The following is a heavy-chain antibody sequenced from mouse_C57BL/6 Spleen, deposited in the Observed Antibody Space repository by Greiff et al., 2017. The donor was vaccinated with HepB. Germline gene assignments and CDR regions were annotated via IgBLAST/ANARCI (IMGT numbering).Heavy chain of an antibody. CDR3: ASPYYCGRSYDWYFDV. CDR2: ISYDGSN. Sequence: EVQLQQSGPGLVKPSQSLSLTCSVTGYSITSGYYWNWIRQFPGNKLEWMGYISYDGSNNYNPSLKNRISITRDTSKNQFFLKLNSVTTEDTATYYCASPYYCGRSYDWYFDVWGTGTTVTVSS. CDR1: GYSITSGYY. D-gene: IGHD1-1*01. J-gene: IGHJ1*03. V-gene: IGHV3-6*01.